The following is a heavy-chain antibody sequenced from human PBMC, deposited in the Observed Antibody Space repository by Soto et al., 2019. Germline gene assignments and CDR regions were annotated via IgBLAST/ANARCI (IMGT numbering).Heavy chain of an antibody. Sequence: QVQLVESGGGVVQPGRSLRLSCAASGFTFSSYAMHWVRQAPGKGLEWVAVISYDGSNKYYADSVKGRFTISRDNSKNTLYLQMNSLRAEDTAVYYCVRDPGPGIAVAGTFDYWGQGTLVTVSS. CDR2: ISYDGSNK. CDR1: GFTFSSYA. D-gene: IGHD6-19*01. J-gene: IGHJ4*02. CDR3: VRDPGPGIAVAGTFDY. V-gene: IGHV3-30-3*01.